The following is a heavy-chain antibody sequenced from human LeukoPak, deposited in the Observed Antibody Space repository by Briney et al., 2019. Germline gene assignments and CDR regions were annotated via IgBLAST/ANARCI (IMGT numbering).Heavy chain of an antibody. CDR1: GGSFSGYY. CDR2: INHSGST. V-gene: IGHV4-34*01. J-gene: IGHJ5*02. Sequence: PSETLSLTCAVYGGSFSGYYWSWIRQPPGKGLEWIGEINHSGSTNYNPSLKSRVTISVDTSKNQFPLKLSSVTAADTAVYYCARWYSSSSEDWFDPWGQGTLVTVSS. D-gene: IGHD6-6*01. CDR3: ARWYSSSSEDWFDP.